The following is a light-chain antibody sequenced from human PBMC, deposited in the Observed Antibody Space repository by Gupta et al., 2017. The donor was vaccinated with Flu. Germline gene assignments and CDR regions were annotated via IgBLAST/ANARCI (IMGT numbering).Light chain of an antibody. CDR1: QSVSSY. CDR3: QQRSNWPPLLT. CDR2: DAS. Sequence: EIVLTQSPATLSLSPGERATLSCRASQSVSSYLAWYQPKPGQAPRLLIYDASNRATGIPARFSGSGSGTDFTLTISSLEPEDFAVYYCQQRSNWPPLLTFGGGTKVEIK. V-gene: IGKV3-11*01. J-gene: IGKJ4*01.